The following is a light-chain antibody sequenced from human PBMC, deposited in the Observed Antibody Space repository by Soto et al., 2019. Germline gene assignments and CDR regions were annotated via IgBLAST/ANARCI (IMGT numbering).Light chain of an antibody. CDR1: QTVRNNY. V-gene: IGKV3-20*01. CDR3: QQYGSSSWT. J-gene: IGKJ1*01. CDR2: DAS. Sequence: VVLTQSPGTLSLSPGGRATLACRASQTVRNNYLAWYQQKPGQAPRLLIYDASSRATGIPDRFSGSGYGPDFNLTISRLEPEDFAVYYCQQYGSSSWTFGQGTKVDIK.